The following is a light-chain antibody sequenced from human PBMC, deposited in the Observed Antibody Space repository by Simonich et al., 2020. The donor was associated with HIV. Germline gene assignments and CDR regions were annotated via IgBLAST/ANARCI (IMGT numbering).Light chain of an antibody. V-gene: IGKV4-1*01. CDR1: RGVLYRSNNKNA. Sequence: DIVMTQSPDSLAVSLGERATVNCRSSRGVLYRSNNKNALAWYQQNPGQPPKLLIYWASTRESGVPDRFSAGGSGTDFTLTISSLQAEDVAIYYCQQYYSTPPTFGQGTKVEIK. CDR3: QQYYSTPPT. CDR2: WAS. J-gene: IGKJ1*01.